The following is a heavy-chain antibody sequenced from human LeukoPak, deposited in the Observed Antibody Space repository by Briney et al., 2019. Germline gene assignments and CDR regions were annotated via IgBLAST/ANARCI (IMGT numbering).Heavy chain of an antibody. CDR2: IYYSGST. CDR1: GGSISSSSYY. J-gene: IGHJ4*02. Sequence: SETLSLTCTVSGGSISSSSYYWGWIRQPPGMGLEWIGSIYYSGSTYYNPSLKSRVTISVDTSKNQFSLKLSSVTAADMAVYYCARCTGIAENWGQGTLVTVSS. V-gene: IGHV4-39*01. CDR3: ARCTGIAEN. D-gene: IGHD6-13*01.